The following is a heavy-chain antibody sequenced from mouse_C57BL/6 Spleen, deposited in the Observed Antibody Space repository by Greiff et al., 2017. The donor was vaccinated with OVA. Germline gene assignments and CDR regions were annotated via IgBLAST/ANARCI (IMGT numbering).Heavy chain of an antibody. V-gene: IGHV1-36*01. CDR3: ARDLLDY. CDR2: VYPYIGGT. Sequence: LVKPGPSVKIPCKASGFSFTDYYLPWVKQSLGKSLEWIGHVYPYIGGTSYNQKFKGKATLTVDTSSSTAYMELNSLTSEDSAVYYCARDLLDYWGQGTTLTVSS. CDR1: GFSFTDYY. J-gene: IGHJ2*01.